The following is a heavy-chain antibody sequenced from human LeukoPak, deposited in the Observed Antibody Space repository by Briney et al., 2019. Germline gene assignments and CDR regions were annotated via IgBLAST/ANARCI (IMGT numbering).Heavy chain of an antibody. CDR3: ARGYSYGDDAFDI. D-gene: IGHD5-18*01. Sequence: GGSLRFSCAASGFTFSSYGMHWVRQAPGKGLEWVAVIWYDGSNKYYADSVKGRFTISRDNSKNTLYLQMNSLRAEDTAVYYCARGYSYGDDAFDIWGQGTMVTVSS. CDR2: IWYDGSNK. J-gene: IGHJ3*02. CDR1: GFTFSSYG. V-gene: IGHV3-33*01.